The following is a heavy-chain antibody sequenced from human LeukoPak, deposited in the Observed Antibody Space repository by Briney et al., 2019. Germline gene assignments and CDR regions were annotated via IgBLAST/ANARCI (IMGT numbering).Heavy chain of an antibody. CDR2: INHSGST. V-gene: IGHV4-34*01. CDR1: GGSFSGYY. CDR3: ARERKKWMDV. D-gene: IGHD2-8*01. J-gene: IGHJ6*04. Sequence: SETLSLTCAVYGGSFSGYYWSWTRQPPGKGLEWIGEINHSGSTNYNPSLKSRVTISVDTSKNQFSLKLSSVTAADTAVYYCARERKKWMDVWGKGTTVTVSS.